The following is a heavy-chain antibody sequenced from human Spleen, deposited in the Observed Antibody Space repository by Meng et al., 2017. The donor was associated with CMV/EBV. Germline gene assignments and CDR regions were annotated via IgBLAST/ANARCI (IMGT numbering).Heavy chain of an antibody. Sequence: GESLKISCAASGFTFSTYNMNWVRQAPGKGLEWVSFISSSSSTIYYADSVKGRFTISRDNAKNSLHLQMNSLRAEDTAVYYCARDAGIQLWSSFDCWGQGTLVTVSS. CDR2: ISSSSSTI. D-gene: IGHD5-18*01. V-gene: IGHV3-48*04. CDR3: ARDAGIQLWSSFDC. J-gene: IGHJ4*02. CDR1: GFTFSTYN.